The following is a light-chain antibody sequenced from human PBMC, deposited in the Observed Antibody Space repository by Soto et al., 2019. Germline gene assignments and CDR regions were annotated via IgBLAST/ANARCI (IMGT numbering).Light chain of an antibody. J-gene: IGKJ5*01. V-gene: IGKV3-15*01. CDR3: QQRSKWPPEVT. CDR1: QSVSLS. Sequence: EIVLTQSPATLSVSLGDSATLSCRASQSVSLSLAWYQMRPGQPPRLLIYGASTRATDIPARFSGSGSGTDFTLTISSLQSEDFAVYYCQQRSKWPPEVTFGQGTRLEIK. CDR2: GAS.